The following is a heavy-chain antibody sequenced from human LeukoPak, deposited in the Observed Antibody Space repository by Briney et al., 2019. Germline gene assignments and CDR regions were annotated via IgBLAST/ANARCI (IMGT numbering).Heavy chain of an antibody. J-gene: IGHJ4*02. D-gene: IGHD5-24*01. CDR3: ARNRGWQQFDY. CDR1: GFTFSDYW. Sequence: GGSLRLSCAGSGFTFSDYWVDWVRQAPGKGLEWVANINKDGTEKNYLESVKGRFTISRDNAKNSLYLQMSNLRAEDTAVYYCARNRGWQQFDYWGQGTLVTVSS. V-gene: IGHV3-7*01. CDR2: INKDGTEK.